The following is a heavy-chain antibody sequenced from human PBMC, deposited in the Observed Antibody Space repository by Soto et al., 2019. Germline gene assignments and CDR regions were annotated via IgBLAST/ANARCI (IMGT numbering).Heavy chain of an antibody. D-gene: IGHD3-10*01. V-gene: IGHV3-23*01. J-gene: IGHJ5*02. CDR2: ITPSGDNT. CDR1: ASAFSNYA. CDR3: APVPHAYGHYNWFDP. Sequence: EVQLLESGGGVVQPGGSLRLSCAASASAFSNYAMGWVRQAPGKGLDWVSTITPSGDNTYYADSVKGRFTISRDNSNKMLFLQISTLRNDDTTIYYCAPVPHAYGHYNWFDPWGQGTLVTVSP.